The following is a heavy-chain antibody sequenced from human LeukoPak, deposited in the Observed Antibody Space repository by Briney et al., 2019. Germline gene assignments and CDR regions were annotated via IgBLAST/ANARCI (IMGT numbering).Heavy chain of an antibody. CDR1: GYTFTSYY. J-gene: IGHJ4*02. V-gene: IGHV1-46*01. D-gene: IGHD3-10*01. Sequence: ASVKVPCKASGYTFTSYYMHWVRQAPGQGLEWMGIINPSGGSTSYAQKFQGRVTMTRDMSTSTVYMELSSLRSEDTAVYYCARDAPSSGEFDYWGQGTLVTVSS. CDR3: ARDAPSSGEFDY. CDR2: INPSGGST.